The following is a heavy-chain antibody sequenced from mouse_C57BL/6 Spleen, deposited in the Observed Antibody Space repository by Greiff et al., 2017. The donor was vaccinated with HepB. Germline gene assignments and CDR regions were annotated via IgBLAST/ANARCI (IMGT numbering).Heavy chain of an antibody. CDR1: GYTFTSYW. CDR3: ARSEVAPAFDY. Sequence: QVQLQQPGAELVMPGASVKLSCKASGYTFTSYWMHWVKQRPGQGLEWIGEIDPSDSYTNYNQKFKGKSTLTVDKSSSTAYMQLSSLTSEDSAVYYCARSEVAPAFDYGGQGTTLTVSS. D-gene: IGHD1-1*01. CDR2: IDPSDSYT. J-gene: IGHJ2*01. V-gene: IGHV1-69*01.